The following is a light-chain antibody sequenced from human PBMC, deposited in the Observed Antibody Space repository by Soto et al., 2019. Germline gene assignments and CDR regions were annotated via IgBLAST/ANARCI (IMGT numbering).Light chain of an antibody. V-gene: IGKV3-20*01. CDR1: QSVSSSW. Sequence: EIVLTQSPGTLSLSPGERATLSCRASQSVSSSWLAWYQQKPGQAPRLLIYGASSRATGVPDRFSGSGSGTDFTLTITRLEPEDSAVFYCQQYGGPPWTFGQGTKVDI. CDR3: QQYGGPPWT. CDR2: GAS. J-gene: IGKJ1*01.